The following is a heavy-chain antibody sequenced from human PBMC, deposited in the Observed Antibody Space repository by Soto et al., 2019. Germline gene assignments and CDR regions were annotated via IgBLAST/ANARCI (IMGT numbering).Heavy chain of an antibody. CDR2: IIPIFGTA. J-gene: IGHJ4*02. V-gene: IGHV1-69*01. CDR3: ARAPGYYYDSSGYFDY. Sequence: QVQLVQSGAEVKKPGSSVKVSCKASGGTFSSYAISWVRQAPGQGLEWMGGIIPIFGTANYAQKLQGRVTITADESTSTAYMELSSLRSEDTAVYYCARAPGYYYDSSGYFDYWGQGTLVTVSS. D-gene: IGHD3-22*01. CDR1: GGTFSSYA.